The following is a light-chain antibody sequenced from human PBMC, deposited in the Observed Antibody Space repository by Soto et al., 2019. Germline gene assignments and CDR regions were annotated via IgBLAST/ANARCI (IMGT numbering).Light chain of an antibody. V-gene: IGLV2-14*01. Sequence: QSVLTRPASVSGSPGQSITISCTGTSSDVGGYDYVSWYQLHPGKAPKLMVLGVSNRPSGVSYRFSGSKSGNTASLTISGLQAEDEADYFCSSYSISTAYLFGTGTKLTVL. J-gene: IGLJ1*01. CDR3: SSYSISTAYL. CDR1: SSDVGGYDY. CDR2: GVS.